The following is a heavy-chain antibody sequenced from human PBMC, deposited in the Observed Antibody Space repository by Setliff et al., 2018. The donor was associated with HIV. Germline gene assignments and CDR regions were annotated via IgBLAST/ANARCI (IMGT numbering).Heavy chain of an antibody. J-gene: IGHJ3*02. CDR3: ARLLQGGNYAFDI. CDR2: IYSGSSSA. V-gene: IGHV3-23*03. Sequence: LRLSCVTSGITFINAAMAWVRQAPGKGPEWISFIYSGSSSAVFADSVKGRFTISRDNSRNTLFLQMNSLRAEDTAMYYCARLLQGGNYAFDIWGQGTMVTVSS. D-gene: IGHD2-21*02. CDR1: GITFINAA.